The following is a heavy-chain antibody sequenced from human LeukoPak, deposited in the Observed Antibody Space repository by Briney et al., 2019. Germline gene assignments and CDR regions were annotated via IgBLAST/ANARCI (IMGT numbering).Heavy chain of an antibody. Sequence: AGGSLRLSCAASGFTVSSNYMSWVRQAPGKGLEWVSVIYSCGSTYYADSVKGRFTISRDNSKNTLYLQMNSLRAEDTAVYYCARGLRTYYDYVWGSYRWDAFDIWGQGTMVTVSS. CDR3: ARGLRTYYDYVWGSYRWDAFDI. D-gene: IGHD3-16*02. CDR2: IYSCGST. CDR1: GFTVSSNY. V-gene: IGHV3-66*01. J-gene: IGHJ3*02.